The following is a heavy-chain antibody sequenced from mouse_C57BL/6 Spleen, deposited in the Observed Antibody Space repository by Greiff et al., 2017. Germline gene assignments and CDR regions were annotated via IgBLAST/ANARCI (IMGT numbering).Heavy chain of an antibody. Sequence: QVQLKESGAELVKPGASVKISCKASGYAFSSYWMNWVKQRPGKGLEWIGQIYPGDGDTNYNGKFKGKATLTADKSSSTAYMQLSSLTSEDSAVYVCARGPYYYGSSWDYWGQGTTLTVSS. V-gene: IGHV1-80*01. CDR2: IYPGDGDT. J-gene: IGHJ2*01. D-gene: IGHD1-1*01. CDR3: ARGPYYYGSSWDY. CDR1: GYAFSSYW.